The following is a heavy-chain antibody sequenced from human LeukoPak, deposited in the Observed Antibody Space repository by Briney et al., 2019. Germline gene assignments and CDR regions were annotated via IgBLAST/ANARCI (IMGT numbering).Heavy chain of an antibody. CDR3: ATKEPSTSGWSY. D-gene: IGHD6-19*01. Sequence: GGSLRLSCAASGFTFSRDWTAWVRQAPGKGLEWVANIKEDGSEKNYVDSVKGRFTISRDNAENSVYLQMNDLRAEDTGVYYCATKEPSTSGWSYWGQGTLDTVSS. J-gene: IGHJ4*02. CDR2: IKEDGSEK. V-gene: IGHV3-7*01. CDR1: GFTFSRDW.